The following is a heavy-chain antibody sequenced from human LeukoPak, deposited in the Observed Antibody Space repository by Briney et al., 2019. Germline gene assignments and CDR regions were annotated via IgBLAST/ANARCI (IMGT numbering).Heavy chain of an antibody. CDR1: GGSISNTNW. CDR3: VGHSSGYRLARFDI. CDR2: IYYSGST. Sequence: SETLSLTCGVSGGSISNTNWWTWVRQPPGKGLEWIGSIYYSGSTYYNPSLKSRVTISVDTSKNQFSLKLSSVTAADTAVYYCVGHSSGYRLARFDIWGQGTMVSVSS. J-gene: IGHJ3*02. D-gene: IGHD3-22*01. V-gene: IGHV4-39*01.